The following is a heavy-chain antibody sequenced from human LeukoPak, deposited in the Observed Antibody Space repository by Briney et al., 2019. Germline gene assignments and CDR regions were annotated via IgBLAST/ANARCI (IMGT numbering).Heavy chain of an antibody. J-gene: IGHJ4*02. D-gene: IGHD5-18*01. CDR2: ISGSSSYI. CDR3: AKYSYGVFDY. V-gene: IGHV3-21*01. Sequence: GGSLRLSCAASGFTFSSYSMNWVRQAPGKGLEWVSSISGSSSYIYYADSLKGRFTISRDNSKNTLYLQMNSLRAEDTAVYYCAKYSYGVFDYWGQGTLVTVSS. CDR1: GFTFSSYS.